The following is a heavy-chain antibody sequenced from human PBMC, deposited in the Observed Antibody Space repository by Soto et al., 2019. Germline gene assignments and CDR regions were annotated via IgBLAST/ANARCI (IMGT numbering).Heavy chain of an antibody. D-gene: IGHD5-18*01. Sequence: GGSLRLSCAASGFTFNNYAMSWVRQAPGKGLEWVSVIYSGGSTYYADSVKGRFTISRDNSKNTLYLQMNSLRAEDTAVYYCARDQGYSHYWGQGTLVTVSS. J-gene: IGHJ4*02. CDR1: GFTFNNYA. CDR3: ARDQGYSHY. V-gene: IGHV3-66*01. CDR2: IYSGGST.